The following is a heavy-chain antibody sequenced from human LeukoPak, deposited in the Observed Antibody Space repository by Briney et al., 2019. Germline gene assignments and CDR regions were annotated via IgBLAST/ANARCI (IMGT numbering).Heavy chain of an antibody. CDR3: ARTEYREYYYYYIDV. D-gene: IGHD2/OR15-2a*01. J-gene: IGHJ6*02. CDR2: IFPGDSDT. Sequence: GESLKISCKAIGYSFTNYWIAWVRPMPGKGLEWMGIIFPGDSDTTYSPSFQGQVTISVDNSISTAYLQRSSLKASDTAKYYCARTEYREYYYYYIDVWGQGTTVTVSS. CDR1: GYSFTNYW. V-gene: IGHV5-51*01.